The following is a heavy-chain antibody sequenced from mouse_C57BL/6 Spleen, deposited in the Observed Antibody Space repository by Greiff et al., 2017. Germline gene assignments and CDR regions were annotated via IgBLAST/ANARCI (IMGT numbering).Heavy chain of an antibody. V-gene: IGHV7-3*01. D-gene: IGHD2-5*01. CDR3: ARYAYSNYPYAMDY. CDR1: GFTFTDYY. CDR2: IRNKANGYTT. J-gene: IGHJ4*01. Sequence: EVKLVESGGGLVQPGGSLSLSCAASGFTFTDYYMSWVRQPPGKALEWLGFIRNKANGYTTEYSGSVKGRFTISRDNSQSILYLQMNALRAEDSATYYCARYAYSNYPYAMDYWGQGTSVTVAS.